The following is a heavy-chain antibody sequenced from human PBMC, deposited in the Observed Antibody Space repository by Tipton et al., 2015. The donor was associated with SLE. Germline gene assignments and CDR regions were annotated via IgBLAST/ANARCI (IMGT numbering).Heavy chain of an antibody. D-gene: IGHD6-19*01. CDR2: ISAYNGNT. V-gene: IGHV1-18*01. J-gene: IGHJ4*02. Sequence: QLVQSGGEVKKPGASVKVSCTASGYIFISHDIRRVRQAPGQGLEWMGWISAYNGNTDYAQKLQGRVTMTTDTSTSTAYMELRSLRSEDTAVYYCAIAVAGTLFFDYWGQGALVTVSS. CDR1: GYIFISHD. CDR3: AIAVAGTLFFDY.